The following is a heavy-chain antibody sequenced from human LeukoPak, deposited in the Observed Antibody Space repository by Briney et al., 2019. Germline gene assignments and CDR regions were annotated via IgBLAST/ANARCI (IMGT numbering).Heavy chain of an antibody. CDR1: GYTFTGYY. CDR2: INPNSCGT. CDR3: ARDHLNWNYGYYYYGMDV. D-gene: IGHD1-7*01. J-gene: IGHJ6*02. V-gene: IGHV1-2*02. Sequence: ASVKVSCKASGYTFTGYYMHWVRQAPGQGLEWMGWINPNSCGTNYAQKFQGRVTMTRDTSISTAYMELSRLRSDDTAVYYCARDHLNWNYGYYYYGMDVWGQGTTVTVSS.